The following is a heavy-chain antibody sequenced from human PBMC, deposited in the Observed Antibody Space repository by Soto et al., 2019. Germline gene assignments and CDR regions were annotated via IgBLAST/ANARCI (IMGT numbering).Heavy chain of an antibody. Sequence: SETLSLTCGVYGGPFSGYYWNWIRQPPGKGLEWIGEIHHIGGTNYNPSLKSRVTISVDTSKNQFSLRLSSVTAADTAVYYCATLLATTRAFDYWGQGTLVTVSS. J-gene: IGHJ4*02. CDR2: IHHIGGT. CDR1: GGPFSGYY. V-gene: IGHV4-34*01. CDR3: ATLLATTRAFDY. D-gene: IGHD4-4*01.